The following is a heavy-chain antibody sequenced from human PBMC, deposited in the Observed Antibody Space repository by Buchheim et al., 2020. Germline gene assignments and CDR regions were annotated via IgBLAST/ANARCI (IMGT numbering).Heavy chain of an antibody. Sequence: QVQLVESGGGVVQPGRSLRLSCAASGFTFSSYGMHWVRQAPGKGLEWVAVIWYDGSNKYYADSVKGRFTISRDNSKNTLYLQMNSLRAEDTAVYYCARGAGGIVDMDYYYGMDVWGQGTT. J-gene: IGHJ6*02. CDR2: IWYDGSNK. D-gene: IGHD3-22*01. CDR1: GFTFSSYG. V-gene: IGHV3-33*01. CDR3: ARGAGGIVDMDYYYGMDV.